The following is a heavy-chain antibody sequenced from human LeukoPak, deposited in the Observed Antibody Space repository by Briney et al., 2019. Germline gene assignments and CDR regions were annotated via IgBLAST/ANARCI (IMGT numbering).Heavy chain of an antibody. D-gene: IGHD3-3*01. CDR2: MNPNSGNT. V-gene: IGHV1-8*01. CDR3: ARARSTYYDFWSGYYNNYYGMDV. Sequence: ASVKVSCKASGYTFTSYDINWVRPATGQGLEWMGWMNPNSGNTGYAQKFQGRVTMTRNTSISTAYMELSSLRSEDTAVYYCARARSTYYDFWSGYYNNYYGMDVWGQGTTVTVSS. CDR1: GYTFTSYD. J-gene: IGHJ6*02.